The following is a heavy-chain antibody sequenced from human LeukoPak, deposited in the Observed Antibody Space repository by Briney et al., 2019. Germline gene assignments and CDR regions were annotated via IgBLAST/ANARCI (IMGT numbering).Heavy chain of an antibody. Sequence: PSETLSLTCTVSGGSISSGGYYWSWIRQHPGKGLEWIGYIYYSGSTYYNPSLKSRVTISVGTSKNQFSLKLSSVTAADTAVYYCASSLRGTSPYYFDYWGQGTLVTVSS. CDR3: ASSLRGTSPYYFDY. V-gene: IGHV4-31*03. CDR1: GGSISSGGYY. CDR2: IYYSGST. J-gene: IGHJ4*02. D-gene: IGHD2-2*01.